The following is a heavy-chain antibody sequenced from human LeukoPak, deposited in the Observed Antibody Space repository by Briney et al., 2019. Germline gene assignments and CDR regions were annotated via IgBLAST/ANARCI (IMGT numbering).Heavy chain of an antibody. CDR2: IYTSGST. CDR1: GGSISSYY. Sequence: SETLSLTCTVSGGSISSYYWSWIRQPAGKGLEWIGRIYTSGSTNYNPSLKSRVTMSVDTSKNQFSLKLSSVTAADTAVYYCARVGATTNYYYGMDVWGQGTTVTVSS. D-gene: IGHD1-26*01. V-gene: IGHV4-4*07. CDR3: ARVGATTNYYYGMDV. J-gene: IGHJ6*02.